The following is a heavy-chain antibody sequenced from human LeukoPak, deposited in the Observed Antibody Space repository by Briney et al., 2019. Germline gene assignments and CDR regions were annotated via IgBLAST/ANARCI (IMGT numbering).Heavy chain of an antibody. V-gene: IGHV3-23*01. J-gene: IGHJ4*02. Sequence: GGTLRLSCAASGFTFSNYGMAWVRQAPGKGLEWVSAISGSGGSTYYVDSVKGRFTISRDNSKNTLYLQMNSLRAEDTAVYYCAKSGYNRFDYWGQGTLVTVSS. D-gene: IGHD5-24*01. CDR3: AKSGYNRFDY. CDR1: GFTFSNYG. CDR2: ISGSGGST.